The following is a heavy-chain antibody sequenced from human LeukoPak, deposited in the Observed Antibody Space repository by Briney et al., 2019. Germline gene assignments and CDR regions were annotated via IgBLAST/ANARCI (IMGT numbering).Heavy chain of an antibody. J-gene: IGHJ4*02. Sequence: GSLRLSCAASGFTFSSYGMHWIRQSPGKGLEWIGSFYSRGTTYYNPSLKSRVTMSVDTSKNQFSLKLSSVTAADTAAYYCARHDGSGYYNPLDYWGQGTLVTVSS. D-gene: IGHD3-3*01. CDR1: GFTFSSYG. CDR2: FYSRGTT. CDR3: ARHDGSGYYNPLDY. V-gene: IGHV4-39*01.